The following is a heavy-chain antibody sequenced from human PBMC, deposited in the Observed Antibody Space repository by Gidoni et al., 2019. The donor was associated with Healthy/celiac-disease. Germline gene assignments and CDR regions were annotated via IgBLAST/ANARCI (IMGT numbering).Heavy chain of an antibody. J-gene: IGHJ4*02. CDR1: GFTFSSYW. V-gene: IGHV3-7*04. CDR3: ARDRYYYGSGSYDG. CDR2: IKQDGSEK. D-gene: IGHD3-10*01. Sequence: EVQLVESGGGLVQPGGSLRLSCAASGFTFSSYWMSWVRQAPGKGLWWVANIKQDGSEKYYVDSVKGRFTISRDNAKNSLYLQMNSLRAEDTAVYYCARDRYYYGSGSYDGWGQGTLVTVSS.